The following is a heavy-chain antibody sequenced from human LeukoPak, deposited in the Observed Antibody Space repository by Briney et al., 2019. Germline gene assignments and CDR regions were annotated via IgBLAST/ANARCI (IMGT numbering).Heavy chain of an antibody. V-gene: IGHV3-53*01. D-gene: IGHD6-19*01. J-gene: IGHJ4*02. Sequence: GGSLRLSCAASGFTVSSNYMSWVRQAPGKGLEWVSVIYSGGSTYYADSVKGRFTISRDNSKNTLYLQMNSLRAEDTAVYYCAREKSSGWFYYFDYWGQGTLVTVSS. CDR2: IYSGGST. CDR3: AREKSSGWFYYFDY. CDR1: GFTVSSNY.